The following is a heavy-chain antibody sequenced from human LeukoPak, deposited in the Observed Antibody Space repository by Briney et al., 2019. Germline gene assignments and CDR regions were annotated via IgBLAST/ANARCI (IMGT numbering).Heavy chain of an antibody. CDR1: GFTFSDYY. Sequence: PGGSLRLSCAASGFTFSDYYMSWIRQAPGKGLEWVSYISSSGSTIYYADPVKGRFTISRDNAKNSLYLQMNSLRAEDTAVYYCARDLGYDFWSGYLFPSRGNWSDPWGQGTLVTVSS. CDR3: ARDLGYDFWSGYLFPSRGNWSDP. J-gene: IGHJ5*02. CDR2: ISSSGSTI. V-gene: IGHV3-11*04. D-gene: IGHD3-3*01.